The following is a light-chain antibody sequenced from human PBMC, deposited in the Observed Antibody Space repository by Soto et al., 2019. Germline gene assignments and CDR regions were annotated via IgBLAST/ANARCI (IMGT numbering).Light chain of an antibody. CDR2: GGS. V-gene: IGKV3-15*01. CDR3: KHYNNWPPYT. J-gene: IGKJ2*01. CDR1: QSVSSN. Sequence: EVVMTQSPATLSVSPGERATLSCRASQSVSSNLVWYQQKPGQAPRLLIYGGSTRATGIPARFSGSGSGTEFTLTISSLQSEDFAVYYCKHYNNWPPYTFGQGNKLEIK.